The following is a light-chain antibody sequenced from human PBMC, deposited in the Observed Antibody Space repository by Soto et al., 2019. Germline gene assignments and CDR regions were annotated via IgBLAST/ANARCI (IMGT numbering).Light chain of an antibody. J-gene: IGLJ1*01. CDR1: SNEIGGYNF. CDR3: NSYSRRNTLYV. CDR2: DVT. Sequence: QSVRTQPASGAGGPGRSITIPCNGTSNEIGGYNFVSWFQQHPSKAPKLLICDVTRRPSGVSDRFSGSKSGNTASLTISGLQAEDDAYYYCNSYSRRNTLYVFASGIKVTVL. V-gene: IGLV2-14*01.